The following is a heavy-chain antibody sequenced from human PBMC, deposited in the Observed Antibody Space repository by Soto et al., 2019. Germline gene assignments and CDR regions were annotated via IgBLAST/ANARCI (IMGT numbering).Heavy chain of an antibody. CDR2: TFYRSKWYS. CDR1: GDSVSSTSAA. J-gene: IGHJ4*01. CDR3: ARAYDSSGNYIQYFDY. V-gene: IGHV6-1*01. D-gene: IGHD3-22*01. Sequence: SQTLSLTCAISGDSVSSTSAAWNWIRQSPSRGLEWLGRTFYRSKWYSDYAVSVKSRIAINPDTSRNQFSLHLNSVTPEDTAVYFCARAYDSSGNYIQYFDYWGRGSLVTVSS.